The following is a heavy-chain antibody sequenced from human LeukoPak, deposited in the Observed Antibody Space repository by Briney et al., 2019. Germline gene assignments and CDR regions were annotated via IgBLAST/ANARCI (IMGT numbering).Heavy chain of an antibody. CDR1: GFTFSSNA. V-gene: IGHV3-23*01. Sequence: GGSLRLSCAASGFTFSSNAMSWVRQAPGKGLEWVSAISSGGGRTYYADSVKGRYTISRDNSKNTLYLQMISLRAEDTAVYYGARDLAGHYYGSGSSFDYWGQGTLVTVS. J-gene: IGHJ4*02. D-gene: IGHD3-10*01. CDR2: ISSGGGRT. CDR3: ARDLAGHYYGSGSSFDY.